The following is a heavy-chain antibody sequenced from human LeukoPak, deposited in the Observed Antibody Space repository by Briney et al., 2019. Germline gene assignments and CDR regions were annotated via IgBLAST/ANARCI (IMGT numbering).Heavy chain of an antibody. Sequence: GGSLRLSCAASGFTFSSYEMNWVRQAPGKGLEWVSYISSSGSTIYYADSVEGRFTISRDNAKNSLYLQMTSLRAEDTALYYCARVPPSDYGDYVTFDYWGQGTLVTVSS. CDR1: GFTFSSYE. D-gene: IGHD4-17*01. V-gene: IGHV3-48*03. CDR3: ARVPPSDYGDYVTFDY. J-gene: IGHJ4*02. CDR2: ISSSGSTI.